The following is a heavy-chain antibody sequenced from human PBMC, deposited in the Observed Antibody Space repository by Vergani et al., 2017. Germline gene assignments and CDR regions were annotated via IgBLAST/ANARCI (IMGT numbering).Heavy chain of an antibody. CDR3: ARDGTMVRGVIPLDY. J-gene: IGHJ4*02. Sequence: QVQLQESGPGLVKPSQTLSLTCTVSGGSISSVGFYWTWIRQHPGKGLEWIGYIYYSGSTYYNPSLKSRVTISVDTSKNQFSLKLSSVTAADTAVYYCARDGTMVRGVIPLDYWGQGTLVTVSS. D-gene: IGHD3-10*01. CDR2: IYYSGST. CDR1: GGSISSVGFY. V-gene: IGHV4-31*03.